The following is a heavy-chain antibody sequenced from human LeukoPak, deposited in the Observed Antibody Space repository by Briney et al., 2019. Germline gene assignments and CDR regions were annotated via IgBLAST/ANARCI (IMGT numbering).Heavy chain of an antibody. CDR1: GYTLTELS. J-gene: IGHJ4*02. CDR2: FDPEDGET. D-gene: IGHD6-19*01. CDR3: ATDPRRHSSGWYGKFDY. V-gene: IGHV1-24*01. Sequence: ASVKVSCKVSGYTLTELSMHWVRQAPGKGLEWMGGFDPEDGETIYAQKFQGRVTMTEDTSTDTAYMELSSLRSEDTAVYYCATDPRRHSSGWYGKFDYWGQGTLVTVSS.